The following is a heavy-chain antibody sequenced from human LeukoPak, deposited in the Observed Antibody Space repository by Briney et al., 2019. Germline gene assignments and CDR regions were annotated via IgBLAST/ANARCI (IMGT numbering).Heavy chain of an antibody. CDR3: ARSRTGYSSSWYWFDP. CDR2: IIPIFGTA. CDR1: GGTFSSYA. Sequence: SVKVSCKASGGTFSSYAISWVRQAPGQGLEWMGGIIPIFGTANYAQKFQGRVTITEDESTSTAYMELSSLRSEDTAVYYCARSRTGYSSSWYWFDPWGQGTLVTVSS. D-gene: IGHD6-13*01. V-gene: IGHV1-69*13. J-gene: IGHJ5*02.